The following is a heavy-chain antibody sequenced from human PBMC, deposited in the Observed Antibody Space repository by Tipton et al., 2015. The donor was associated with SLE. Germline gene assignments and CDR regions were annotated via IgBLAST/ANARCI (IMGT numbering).Heavy chain of an antibody. J-gene: IGHJ5*02. CDR1: GGSISSYY. Sequence: LRLSCTVSGGSISSYYWSWIRQPPGKGLEWIGYIYTSGSTNYHPSLTSRVTISVDTSKNPFSLKLSSVTAADTAGYYCARAEKYDFWSGYHWFDPWGQGTLVTVSS. V-gene: IGHV4-4*08. CDR2: IYTSGST. D-gene: IGHD3-3*01. CDR3: ARAEKYDFWSGYHWFDP.